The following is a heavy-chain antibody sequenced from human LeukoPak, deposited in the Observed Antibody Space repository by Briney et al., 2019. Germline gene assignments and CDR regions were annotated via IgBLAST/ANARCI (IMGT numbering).Heavy chain of an antibody. D-gene: IGHD6-6*01. CDR2: IYYSGST. CDR1: GGSISSYY. J-gene: IGHJ4*02. Sequence: SETLSLTCTVSGGSISSYYWSWIRQPPGKGLEWIGYIYYSGSTNYNPSLKSRVTISVDTSKNQFSLKLSSVTAADTAVYYCAGSRGYSSSSYFDYRGQGTLVTVSS. CDR3: AGSRGYSSSSYFDY. V-gene: IGHV4-59*08.